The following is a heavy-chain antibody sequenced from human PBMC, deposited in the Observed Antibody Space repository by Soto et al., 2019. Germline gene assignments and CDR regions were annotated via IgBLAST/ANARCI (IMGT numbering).Heavy chain of an antibody. CDR3: AIHGSWPYYYYGLDV. CDR1: GYTFTTSG. Sequence: QVQLVQSGPEVRKPGASVKVSCEASGYTFTTSGISWVRQVPGQGLEWMGWISTYNGDTNSAQNFQGRVLMTADTSTGTAYMELMSLKSDDTAVYYCAIHGSWPYYYYGLDVWGQGTTVTVSS. J-gene: IGHJ6*02. CDR2: ISTYNGDT. D-gene: IGHD1-26*01. V-gene: IGHV1-18*01.